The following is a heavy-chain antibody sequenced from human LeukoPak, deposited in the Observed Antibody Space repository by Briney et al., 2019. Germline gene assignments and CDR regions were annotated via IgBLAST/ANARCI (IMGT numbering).Heavy chain of an antibody. J-gene: IGHJ4*02. CDR2: INPNSGGT. Sequence: ASVKVSCKASGYTFTGYYMHWVRQAPGQGLEWMGWINPNSGGTNYAQKFQGRVTMTRDTSISTAYVELSRLRSDDTAVYYCARDREGCGGYCSGGSSNGYWGQGTLVTVSS. CDR1: GYTFTGYY. CDR3: ARDREGCGGYCSGGSSNGY. D-gene: IGHD2-15*01. V-gene: IGHV1-2*02.